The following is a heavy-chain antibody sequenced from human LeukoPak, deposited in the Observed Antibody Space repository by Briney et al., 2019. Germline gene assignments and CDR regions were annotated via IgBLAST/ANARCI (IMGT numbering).Heavy chain of an antibody. CDR1: GYTFTSYY. CDR3: ARFGILFGTSSSYYFDY. CDR2: INPSGGST. V-gene: IGHV1-46*01. Sequence: ASVKVSCKASGYTFTSYYVHWVRQAPGQGLEWMGIINPSGGSTSYAQKFQGRVTMTRDTSTSTVYMELSSLRSEDTAVYYCARFGILFGTSSSYYFDYWGQGTLVTVSS. J-gene: IGHJ4*02. D-gene: IGHD3-10*02.